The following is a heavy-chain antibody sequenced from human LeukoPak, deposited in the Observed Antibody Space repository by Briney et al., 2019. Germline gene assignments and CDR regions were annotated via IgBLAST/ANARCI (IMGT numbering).Heavy chain of an antibody. CDR2: INTGNGNT. Sequence: ASVKVSCKASGYTFTSYAMHWVRQAPGQRLECMGWINTGNGNTKYSQKFQGRVTITRDTSASTASMDLSSLRSEDTAVYYCARNTETAIPLPYYFDYWGQGTLVTVSS. D-gene: IGHD2-21*02. J-gene: IGHJ4*02. CDR3: ARNTETAIPLPYYFDY. CDR1: GYTFTSYA. V-gene: IGHV1-3*04.